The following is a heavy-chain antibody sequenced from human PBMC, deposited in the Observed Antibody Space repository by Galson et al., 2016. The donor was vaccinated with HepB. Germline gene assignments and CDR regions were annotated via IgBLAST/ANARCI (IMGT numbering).Heavy chain of an antibody. V-gene: IGHV5-51*01. CDR2: IYPGDSDT. CDR1: GYSFSGYW. J-gene: IGHJ4*02. Sequence: QSGAEVKKPGESLKISCKGSGYSFSGYWIGWVRQMPGKGLEWMGIIYPGDSDTRYSPSFQGQVTISADKSISTAYLQWSSLKASDTAIYYWARTATTMQPFDCWGQGTLVTVSS. CDR3: ARTATTMQPFDC. D-gene: IGHD5-12*01.